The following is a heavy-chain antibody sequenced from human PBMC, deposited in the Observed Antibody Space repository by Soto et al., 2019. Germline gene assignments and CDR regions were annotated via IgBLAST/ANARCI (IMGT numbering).Heavy chain of an antibody. Sequence: QVQLVQSGAELKKPGSSVKVSCKASGGTFGNFTISWVGQAPGQGLEWMGGIIPLFQTANYALKFQGRVKITADESTSTAYMELNSLRSEDTAVYYCARWSHWNPLYYSGMDVWGQGTTVIVSS. J-gene: IGHJ6*02. CDR3: ARWSHWNPLYYSGMDV. CDR1: GGTFGNFT. CDR2: IIPLFQTA. D-gene: IGHD1-1*01. V-gene: IGHV1-69*01.